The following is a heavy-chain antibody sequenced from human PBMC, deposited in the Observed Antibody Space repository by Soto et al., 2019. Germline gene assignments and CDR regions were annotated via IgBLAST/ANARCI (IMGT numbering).Heavy chain of an antibody. CDR2: ISPMFGKA. Sequence: QVQLVQSGAEVKRPWSSVKVSCKASGGTFNNYAINWVRQAPGQGLEWMGDISPMFGKANYAQKFQGRVKITADDSTATAYLELSSLRSEDTALYYCAREVEVHTPVFGFWGQGSLVTVSS. J-gene: IGHJ4*02. D-gene: IGHD2-2*01. CDR1: GGTFNNYA. V-gene: IGHV1-69*01. CDR3: AREVEVHTPVFGF.